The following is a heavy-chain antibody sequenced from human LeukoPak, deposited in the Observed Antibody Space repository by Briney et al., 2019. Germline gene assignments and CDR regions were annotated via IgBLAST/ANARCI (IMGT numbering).Heavy chain of an antibody. CDR1: GGSGSSKS. V-gene: IGHV4-59*08. Sequence: SETLSLTCTVSGGSGSSKSWSWVRQPPGKGLEWIGDIYSTGSINYNPSLKSRVTISVDTSKSQFALKLSSVTAADTAVYYCAKSYFDYSTYYSYYFNLWGQGALVTVSS. D-gene: IGHD4-11*01. J-gene: IGHJ4*02. CDR2: IYSTGSI. CDR3: AKSYFDYSTYYSYYFNL.